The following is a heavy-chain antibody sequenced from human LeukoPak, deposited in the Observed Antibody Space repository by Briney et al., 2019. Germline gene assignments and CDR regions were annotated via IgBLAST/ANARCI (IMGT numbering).Heavy chain of an antibody. CDR2: IYEGETT. D-gene: IGHD1-1*01. CDR1: GYFITTGHY. J-gene: IGHJ4*02. V-gene: IGHV4-38-2*02. Sequence: SETLSLTCTVSGYFITTGHYWGWARQPPGKGLEWIGSIYEGETTYYNPSLKTRLTISLDRSKNQFSLKLSSVTAADTAVYYCASNWSDFDYWGPGILVTVSS. CDR3: ASNWSDFDY.